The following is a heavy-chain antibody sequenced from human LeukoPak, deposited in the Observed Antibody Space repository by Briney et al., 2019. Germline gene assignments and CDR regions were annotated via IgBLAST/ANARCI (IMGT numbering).Heavy chain of an antibody. Sequence: GASVKVSCNVSGYSLTDLSMHWVRQAPGKGLEWMGGFDPEDGKTVYAQKFQGRVTMTEDTSTDTAYMELTTLRYEDTAVYYCATAELSLLWFEGRHHTYFDFWGQGTLVTVSS. CDR3: ATAELSLLWFEGRHHTYFDF. CDR2: FDPEDGKT. CDR1: GYSLTDLS. J-gene: IGHJ4*02. V-gene: IGHV1-24*01. D-gene: IGHD3-10*01.